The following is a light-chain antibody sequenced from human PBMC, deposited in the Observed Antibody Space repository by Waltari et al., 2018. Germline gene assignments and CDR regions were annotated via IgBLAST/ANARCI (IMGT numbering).Light chain of an antibody. V-gene: IGKV4-1*01. CDR1: ETVLSTSNNKNY. CDR2: WAS. J-gene: IGKJ5*01. CDR3: QQYYSTPS. Sequence: DIVMTQSPDSLAVSLGVRATINCKSSETVLSTSNNKNYLAWYHQKPGQPPKMLLYWASTRESGVPDRFSGSGSRTDFTLSISSLQAEDVAIYFCQQYYSTPSFGQGTRLEIK.